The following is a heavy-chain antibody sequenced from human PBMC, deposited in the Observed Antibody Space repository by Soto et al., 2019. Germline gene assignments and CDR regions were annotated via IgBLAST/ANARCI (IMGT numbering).Heavy chain of an antibody. CDR3: ATLLRFLEWSSAGYAFDI. D-gene: IGHD3-3*01. CDR1: GYTLTELS. Sequence: APVKVSCKVSGYTLTELSMHWVRQAPGKGLEWMGGFDPEDGETIYAQKFQGRVTMTEDTSTDTAYMELSSLRSEDTAVYYCATLLRFLEWSSAGYAFDIWGQGTMVTVSS. V-gene: IGHV1-24*01. CDR2: FDPEDGET. J-gene: IGHJ3*02.